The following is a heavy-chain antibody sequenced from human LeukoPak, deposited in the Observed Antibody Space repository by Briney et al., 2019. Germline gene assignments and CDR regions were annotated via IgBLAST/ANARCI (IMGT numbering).Heavy chain of an antibody. V-gene: IGHV4-39*01. CDR1: GGSISSSSYY. D-gene: IGHD2-2*01. Sequence: SETLSLTCTVSGGSISSSSYYWGWIRQPPGKGLEWVGSIYYSGSTYYNPSLKSRVTISVDTSKNQFSLKLSSVTAADTAVYYCARLDCSSTSCPLYYYYYYYMDVWGKGTTVTVSS. CDR3: ARLDCSSTSCPLYYYYYYYMDV. J-gene: IGHJ6*03. CDR2: IYYSGST.